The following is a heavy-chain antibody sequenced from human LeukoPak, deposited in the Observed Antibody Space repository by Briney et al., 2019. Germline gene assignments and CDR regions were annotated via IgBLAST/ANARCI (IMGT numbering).Heavy chain of an antibody. CDR2: INVANGDT. CDR3: ASKPRGESRPFDY. J-gene: IGHJ4*02. Sequence: ASVKVSCKASGYTFTAHAVHWVRQAPGQRLEWMGRINVANGDTGYSQKFQDRVTITRDTSASTGYMEMSSLISEDTAVYYCASKPRGESRPFDYWGQGTLVTVSS. CDR1: GYTFTAHA. V-gene: IGHV1-3*01. D-gene: IGHD3-16*01.